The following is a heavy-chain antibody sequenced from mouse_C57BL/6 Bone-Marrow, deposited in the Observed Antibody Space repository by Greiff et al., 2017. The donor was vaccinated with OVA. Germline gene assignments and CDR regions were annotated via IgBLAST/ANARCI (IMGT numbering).Heavy chain of an antibody. V-gene: IGHV2-4*01. CDR1: GFSLTSYG. Sequence: QVQLQQSGPGLVQPSQSLSITCTVSGFSLTSYGVHWVRQPPGKGLEWLGVIWSGGSTDYNASFISRLSISKDNSKSQVFFKMNSLQADDTAIYYCAKNPLYGYDAGFAYWGQGTRVTVSA. CDR2: IWSGGST. CDR3: AKNPLYGYDAGFAY. J-gene: IGHJ3*01. D-gene: IGHD2-2*01.